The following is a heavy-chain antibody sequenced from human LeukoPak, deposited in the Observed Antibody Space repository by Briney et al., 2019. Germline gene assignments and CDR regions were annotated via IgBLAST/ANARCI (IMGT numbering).Heavy chain of an antibody. Sequence: SETLSLTCTVSGGSISSSSYYWGWIRQPPGTGLEWIGEINHSGSTNYNPSLKSRVTISVDTSKNQFSLKLSSVTAADTAVYYCARAYSNYLLVDWGQGTLVTVSS. V-gene: IGHV4-39*07. CDR2: INHSGST. J-gene: IGHJ4*02. CDR3: ARAYSNYLLVD. D-gene: IGHD4-11*01. CDR1: GGSISSSSYY.